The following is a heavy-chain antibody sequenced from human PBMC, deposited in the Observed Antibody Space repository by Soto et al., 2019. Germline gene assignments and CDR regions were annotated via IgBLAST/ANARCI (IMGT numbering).Heavy chain of an antibody. CDR2: IYWDDDK. D-gene: IGHD3-22*01. CDR1: GFLLSTSGVG. Sequence: QITLKESGPTLVKPTQTLTLTCTFSGFLLSTSGVGVGWIRQPPGKALEWLALIYWDDDKRYSPSLKSGLTITKDTSKNQVVLTMTNMDPVDTATYYCAHVSYYDSSGSSYDDAFDMWGQGTMVTVSS. J-gene: IGHJ3*02. CDR3: AHVSYYDSSGSSYDDAFDM. V-gene: IGHV2-5*02.